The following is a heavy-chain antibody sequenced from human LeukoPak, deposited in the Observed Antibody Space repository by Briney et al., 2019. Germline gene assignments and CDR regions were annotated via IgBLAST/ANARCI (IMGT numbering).Heavy chain of an antibody. CDR1: GYTFTSYD. CDR2: MNPNSGNT. V-gene: IGHV1-8*01. CDR3: ARGQARRGIAAAVY. D-gene: IGHD6-13*01. Sequence: ASVKVFCKASGYTFTSYDINWVRQATGQGLEWMGWMNPNSGNTGYAQKFQGRVTMTRNTSISTAYMELSSLRSEDTAVYYCARGQARRGIAAAVYWGQGTLVTVSS. J-gene: IGHJ4*02.